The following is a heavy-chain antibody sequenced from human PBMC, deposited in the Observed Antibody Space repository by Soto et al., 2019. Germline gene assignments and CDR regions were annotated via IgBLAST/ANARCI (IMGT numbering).Heavy chain of an antibody. CDR1: GGSISSYY. Sequence: SETLSLTCTVSGGSISSYYWSWIRQPPGKGLEWIGYIYYSGSTNYNPSLKSRVTISVDTSKNQFSLKLSSVTAADTAVYYCARQWTMLLDGYSSGWYAFDIWGQGTMVTVSS. CDR3: ARQWTMLLDGYSSGWYAFDI. J-gene: IGHJ3*02. V-gene: IGHV4-59*08. CDR2: IYYSGST. D-gene: IGHD6-19*01.